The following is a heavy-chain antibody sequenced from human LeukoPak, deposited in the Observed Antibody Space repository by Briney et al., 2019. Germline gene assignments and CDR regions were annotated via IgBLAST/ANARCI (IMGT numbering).Heavy chain of an antibody. CDR2: ISYDGSNK. J-gene: IGHJ4*02. V-gene: IGHV3-30-3*01. CDR1: GFTFSSYA. Sequence: PGRSLRLSCAASGFTFSSYAMHWVRQAPGKGLEWVAVISYDGSNKYYADSVKGRFTISRDNSKNTLYLQMNSLRAEDTAVYYCARRNVYDSSGYYYWGQGTLVTVSS. CDR3: ARRNVYDSSGYYY. D-gene: IGHD3-22*01.